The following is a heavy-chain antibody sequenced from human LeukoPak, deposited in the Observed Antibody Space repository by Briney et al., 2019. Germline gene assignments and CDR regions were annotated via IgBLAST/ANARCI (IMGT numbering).Heavy chain of an antibody. Sequence: SETLSLTCTVSGGSISSYYWSWIRQPPGKGLEWIGYIYYSGSTKYNPSLKSRVTISVDASKTQFSLKLNSVTAADTAVYYCARGSRELYYFDYWGQGTLVTDSS. CDR1: GGSISSYY. D-gene: IGHD1-7*01. V-gene: IGHV4-59*01. J-gene: IGHJ4*02. CDR3: ARGSRELYYFDY. CDR2: IYYSGST.